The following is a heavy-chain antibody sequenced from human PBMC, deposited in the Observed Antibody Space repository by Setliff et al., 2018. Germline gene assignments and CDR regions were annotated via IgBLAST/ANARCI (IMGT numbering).Heavy chain of an antibody. J-gene: IGHJ4*02. CDR3: AKYTRVVTTTCFDY. CDR1: GFTFSTYW. CDR2: IGTDGSGT. Sequence: PGGSLRLSCAASGFTFSTYWMHWVRQVPGKGLVWVSRIGTDGSGTYYADSVKGRFTISRDNSKSTLYLQMNSLRAEDTAVYYCAKYTRVVTTTCFDYWGQGTLVTVSS. D-gene: IGHD2-15*01. V-gene: IGHV3-74*01.